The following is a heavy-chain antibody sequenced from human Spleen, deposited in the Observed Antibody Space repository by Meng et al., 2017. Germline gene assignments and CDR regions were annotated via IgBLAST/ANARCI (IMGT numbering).Heavy chain of an antibody. Sequence: GGSLRLSCAASGFTFSSYEMNWVRQAPGKGLEWVSYISSSGSTIYYADSVKGRFTISRDNAKNSLYLQMNSLRAEDTAVFYCAREFYYDPSGYFSFDYWGQGTLVTVSS. CDR3: AREFYYDPSGYFSFDY. V-gene: IGHV3-48*03. D-gene: IGHD3-22*01. CDR1: GFTFSSYE. CDR2: ISSSGSTI. J-gene: IGHJ4*02.